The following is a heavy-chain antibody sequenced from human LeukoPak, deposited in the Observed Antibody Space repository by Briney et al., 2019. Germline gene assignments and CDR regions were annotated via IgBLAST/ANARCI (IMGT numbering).Heavy chain of an antibody. V-gene: IGHV1-69*06. CDR1: GGAFSSYA. CDR2: IIPMFRTV. J-gene: IGHJ6*02. Sequence: ASVKVSCKASGGAFSSYAINWVRQAPGQGLEWMGRIIPMFRTVNYEQKFQGRVTIIADKFTSTAYMELSSLRFEDTAMYYCARDQKVGATPYFGMDVWGQGTTVTVSS. CDR3: ARDQKVGATPYFGMDV. D-gene: IGHD1-26*01.